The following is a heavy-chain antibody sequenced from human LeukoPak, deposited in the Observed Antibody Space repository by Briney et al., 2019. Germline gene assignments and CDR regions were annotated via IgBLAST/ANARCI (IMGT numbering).Heavy chain of an antibody. J-gene: IGHJ4*02. CDR1: GGTFSSYA. D-gene: IGHD1-26*01. CDR2: IIPIFGTA. Sequence: SVQVSCKASGGTFSSYAISWVGPAPGQGLEWMGGIIPIFGTANYAQKLQGRVTMTTDTSTSTAYMELRSLRSDDTAVYYCARAAPGIVGATDDWGQGTLVTVSS. CDR3: ARAAPGIVGATDD. V-gene: IGHV1-69*05.